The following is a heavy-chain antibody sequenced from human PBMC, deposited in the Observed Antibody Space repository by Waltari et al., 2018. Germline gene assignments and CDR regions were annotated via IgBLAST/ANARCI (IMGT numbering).Heavy chain of an antibody. J-gene: IGHJ4*02. CDR1: GGSISSSSYY. V-gene: IGHV4-39*07. CDR2: IYYSGST. D-gene: IGHD3-22*01. CDR3: ARESIYYYDSSGYYPDY. Sequence: QLQLQESGPGLVKPSETLSLTCTVPGGSISSSSYYWGWIRQPPGKGLEWIGSIYYSGSTYYNPSLKSRVTISVDTSKNQFSLKLSSVTAADTAVYYCARESIYYYDSSGYYPDYWGQGTLVTVSS.